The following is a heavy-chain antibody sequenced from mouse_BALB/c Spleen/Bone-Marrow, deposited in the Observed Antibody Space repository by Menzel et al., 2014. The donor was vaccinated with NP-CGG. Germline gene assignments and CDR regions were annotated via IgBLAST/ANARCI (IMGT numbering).Heavy chain of an antibody. D-gene: IGHD2-3*01. CDR3: ARGDGYYVDFDY. CDR2: ISCYNGAT. CDR1: GYSFTGYY. V-gene: IGHV1S34*01. Sequence: LVKTGASVKISCKASGYSFTGYYMYWVKQSHGKSLEWIGYISCYNGATSYNQKFKGKATFTVDTSSSTAYMQFNGLTSEDSAVYYCARGDGYYVDFDYWGQGTTLTVSS. J-gene: IGHJ2*01.